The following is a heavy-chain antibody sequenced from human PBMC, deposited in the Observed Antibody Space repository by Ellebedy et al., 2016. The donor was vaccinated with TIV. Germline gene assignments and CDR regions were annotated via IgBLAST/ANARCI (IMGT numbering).Heavy chain of an antibody. V-gene: IGHV3-74*01. Sequence: GESLKISCAASGFTFSNYWMHWVRQAPGKGLVWVSRLNSDGSSTTYADSVKGRFTISRDNAKNTLYLQMNSLRAEDTAVYYCARNRYCSGGDCYALGYWGQGTRVTVTS. CDR2: LNSDGSST. D-gene: IGHD2-15*01. CDR1: GFTFSNYW. CDR3: ARNRYCSGGDCYALGY. J-gene: IGHJ4*02.